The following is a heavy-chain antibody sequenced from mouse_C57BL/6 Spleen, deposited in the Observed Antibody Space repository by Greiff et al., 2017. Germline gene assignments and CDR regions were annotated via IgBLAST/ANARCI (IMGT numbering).Heavy chain of an antibody. CDR2: ISYDGSN. CDR1: GFSITSGYY. Sequence: ESGPGFVQPSQSLSLTCSVTGFSITSGYYWNCIRQFPGNKLEWLGYISYDGSNNYNPSLKNRISITRDTSKNQFFLKLNSVTTEDTATYYCAREGLYDGFLDYWGQGTTLTVSS. V-gene: IGHV3-6*01. CDR3: AREGLYDGFLDY. J-gene: IGHJ2*01. D-gene: IGHD2-3*01.